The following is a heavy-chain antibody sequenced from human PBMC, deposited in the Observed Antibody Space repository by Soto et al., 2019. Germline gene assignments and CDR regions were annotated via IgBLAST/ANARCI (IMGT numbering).Heavy chain of an antibody. CDR2: ISYSGST. V-gene: IGHV4-30-4*01. CDR1: GDSIGSGDYW. CDR3: ARASGGWWFDF. D-gene: IGHD6-19*01. Sequence: QVQLQESGPGLVKPAETLSLTCTVSGDSIGSGDYWWSWIRQSPGKGLEWIGYISYSGSTYYNPSLRSXXTXSXGTSKNQFSVKLSSVTASDTAIYYCARASGGWWFDFWGQGTLVTVSS. J-gene: IGHJ4*02.